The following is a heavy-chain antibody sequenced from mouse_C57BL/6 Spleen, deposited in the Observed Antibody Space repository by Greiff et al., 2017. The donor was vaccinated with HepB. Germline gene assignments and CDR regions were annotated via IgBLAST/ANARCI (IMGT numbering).Heavy chain of an antibody. CDR1: GYTFTDYN. CDR2: INPNNGGT. J-gene: IGHJ3*01. D-gene: IGHD4-1*01. V-gene: IGHV1-22*01. CDR3: ARGTLNWDGWFAY. Sequence: VQLQQSGPELVKPGASVKMSCKASGYTFTDYNMHWVKQSHGKSLEWIGYINPNNGGTSYNQKFKGKATLTVNKSSSTAYMELRSLTSEDSAVYYCARGTLNWDGWFAYWGQGTLVTVSA.